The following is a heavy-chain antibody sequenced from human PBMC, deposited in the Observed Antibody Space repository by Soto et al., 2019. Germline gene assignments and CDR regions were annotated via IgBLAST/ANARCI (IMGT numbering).Heavy chain of an antibody. CDR2: ISGSGGST. Sequence: EVQLLESGGGLVQPGGSLRLSCTASGFTLNNHAMSWVRQAPGKGLEWVSVISGSGGSTYYADSVKGRFTISRDNSKNTLYLQMNSLRAEDTAVYYCAKGVVRGVIIGIDYWGQGTLVTVSS. CDR3: AKGVVRGVIIGIDY. CDR1: GFTLNNHA. J-gene: IGHJ4*02. V-gene: IGHV3-23*01. D-gene: IGHD3-10*01.